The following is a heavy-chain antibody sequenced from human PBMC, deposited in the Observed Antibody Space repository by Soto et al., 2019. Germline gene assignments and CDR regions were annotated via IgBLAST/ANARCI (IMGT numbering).Heavy chain of an antibody. CDR2: IIPIFGTA. D-gene: IGHD5-12*01. CDR3: AGEGGGGVDIVATMALDY. J-gene: IGHJ4*02. Sequence: QVQLVQSGAEVKKPGSSVKVSCKASGGTFSSYAISWVRQAPGQGLEWMGGIIPIFGTANYAQKFQGRVTITGGESQGPGEVGLGGRGFGGKGVYYWAGEGGGGVDIVATMALDYWGQGTLVTVSS. CDR1: GGTFSSYA. V-gene: IGHV1-69*01.